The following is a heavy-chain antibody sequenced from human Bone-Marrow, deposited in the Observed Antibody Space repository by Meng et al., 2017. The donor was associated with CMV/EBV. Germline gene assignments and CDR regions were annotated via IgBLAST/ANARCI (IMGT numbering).Heavy chain of an antibody. CDR2: IAYDGSNK. D-gene: IGHD4-23*01. V-gene: IGHV3-30*04. CDR1: GFTFSSYA. CDR3: ARDEDYGGNLDY. Sequence: LSLTCAASGFTFSSYAMHWVRQAPGKGLEWVTLIAYDGSNKYYADSVKGRFTISRDNAKNSLYLQMNSLRAEDTAVYYCARDEDYGGNLDYWGQGTLVTVSS. J-gene: IGHJ4*02.